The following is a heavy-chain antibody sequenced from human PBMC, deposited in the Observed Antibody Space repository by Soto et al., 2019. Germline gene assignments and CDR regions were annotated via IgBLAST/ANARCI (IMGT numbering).Heavy chain of an antibody. CDR1: GFTFSNAW. Sequence: PGGSLRLSCEASGFTFSNAWMNWVRQAPGKGLEWVGRIQSKADGGTTDYAAPVKGRFTISRDDSKDTLYLQMNSLKTEDTAVYYCTTGRITVPGPYYFDYWGQGALVTVSS. CDR3: TTGRITVPGPYYFDY. J-gene: IGHJ4*02. CDR2: IQSKADGGTT. V-gene: IGHV3-15*07. D-gene: IGHD6-19*01.